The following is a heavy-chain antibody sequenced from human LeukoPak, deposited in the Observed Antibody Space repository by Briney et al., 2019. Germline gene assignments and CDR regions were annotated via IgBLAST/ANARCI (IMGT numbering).Heavy chain of an antibody. CDR3: ARDLSSTAYNWFDP. CDR2: IYYSGTT. D-gene: IGHD6-13*01. CDR1: GGSISTSY. J-gene: IGHJ5*02. V-gene: IGHV4-59*12. Sequence: NTSETLSLTCTVSGGSISTSYWSWIRQPPGKGLEWIGYIYYSGTTNYNPSLKSRVTMSVDTSKNQFSLKLSSVTAADTAVYYCARDLSSTAYNWFDPWGQGTLVTVSS.